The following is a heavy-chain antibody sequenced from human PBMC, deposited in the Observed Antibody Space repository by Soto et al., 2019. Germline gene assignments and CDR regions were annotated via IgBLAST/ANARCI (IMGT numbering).Heavy chain of an antibody. CDR3: ANDPRRSPGNWLDS. CDR2: ISSGGVA. J-gene: IGHJ5*01. V-gene: IGHV3-23*01. Sequence: EVQLLESGGGLVQPGGSLRLSCVASGFTFSSYAMSWLRQAPGKELEWVSGISSGGVAHYVDSVKGRFTISRENSKNTIFLEMTSLRAEDTAIYYCANDPRRSPGNWLDSWGQGIVVKVSS. CDR1: GFTFSSYA.